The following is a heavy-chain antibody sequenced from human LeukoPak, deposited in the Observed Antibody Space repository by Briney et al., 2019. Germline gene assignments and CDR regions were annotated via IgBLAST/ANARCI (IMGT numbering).Heavy chain of an antibody. CDR1: GGSISSYY. Sequence: SETLSLTCTVSGGSISSYYWSWIRQPPGKGLEWIGYIYYSGSTNYNPSLKSRVTISVDTSKNQFSLKLSSVTAADTAVYYCARDSPSAEYFQHWGQGTLVTVSS. V-gene: IGHV4-59*01. CDR2: IYYSGST. CDR3: ARDSPSAEYFQH. J-gene: IGHJ1*01.